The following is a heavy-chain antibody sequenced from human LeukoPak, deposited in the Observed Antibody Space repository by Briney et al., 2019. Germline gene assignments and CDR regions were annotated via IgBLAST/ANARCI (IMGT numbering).Heavy chain of an antibody. CDR3: AAAGTLAAAGAFDI. CDR1: GHTFTSYD. J-gene: IGHJ3*02. D-gene: IGHD6-13*01. Sequence: GASVKVSCKASGHTFTSYDINWVRQATGQGLEWMGWLNPNSGNTGYAQKFQGRVTMTRNTSISTAYMELSSLRSEDTAVYYCAAAGTLAAAGAFDIWCQGTMVIVSS. CDR2: LNPNSGNT. V-gene: IGHV1-8*01.